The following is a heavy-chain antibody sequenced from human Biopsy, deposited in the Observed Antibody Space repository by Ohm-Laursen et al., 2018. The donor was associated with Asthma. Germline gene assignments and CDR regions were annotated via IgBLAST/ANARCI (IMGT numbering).Heavy chain of an antibody. D-gene: IGHD3-10*01. CDR2: ISVYNGST. CDR3: ARAVDYSHYYGIDV. V-gene: IGHV1-18*01. Sequence: ASVKVSCKASGYTFNSAGITWVRQAPGQGLEWMGWISVYNGSTKVAQKLQDRVTMITDTSTSTAYMELRSLRSDDTAVYFCARAVDYSHYYGIDVWGQGTTVTVS. CDR1: GYTFNSAG. J-gene: IGHJ6*02.